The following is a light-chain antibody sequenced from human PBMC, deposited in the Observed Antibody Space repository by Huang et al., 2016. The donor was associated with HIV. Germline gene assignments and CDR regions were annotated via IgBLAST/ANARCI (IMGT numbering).Light chain of an antibody. CDR3: QQYYSVPQT. Sequence: DIVMTQAPGSLSVSPGERATNSCKSSQSLLYSLNGKNYLAWFQQRPGRPPKLILYWASTRESGIPDRFSGSGSGTDFTLTIDNVQPEDVAIYYCQQYYSVPQTFGRGTKVEIK. V-gene: IGKV4-1*01. CDR1: QSLLYSLNGKNY. J-gene: IGKJ1*01. CDR2: WAS.